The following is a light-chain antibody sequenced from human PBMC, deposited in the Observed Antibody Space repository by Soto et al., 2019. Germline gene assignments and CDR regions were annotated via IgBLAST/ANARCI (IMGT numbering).Light chain of an antibody. CDR2: EAS. CDR1: QDISNY. V-gene: IGKV1-33*01. CDR3: QQYGNLHRT. J-gene: IGKJ1*01. Sequence: DIQMTQSPSSLSASVGDRVTITCQASQDISNYLNWYQQKPGQAPQLLIYEASNLDTGDPSRLRGSGSGTDFIFISSRLQAEVAAIYYCQQYGNLHRTFGRGTKVEIK.